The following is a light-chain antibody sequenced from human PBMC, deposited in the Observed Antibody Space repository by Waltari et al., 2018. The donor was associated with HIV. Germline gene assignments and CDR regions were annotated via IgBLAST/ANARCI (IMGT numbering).Light chain of an antibody. J-gene: IGLJ1*01. Sequence: QSAPTQPASVSGSPGQSITISCTGTSSDIGHYTYVSWYQQSPGKAPKLMIYEVSNLPSGVSYLFSCSKSGNTASLTISGLQAEDEADSYCSSYISTTTLFGTGTKVTVL. CDR2: EVS. CDR1: SSDIGHYTY. CDR3: SSYISTTTL. V-gene: IGLV2-14*01.